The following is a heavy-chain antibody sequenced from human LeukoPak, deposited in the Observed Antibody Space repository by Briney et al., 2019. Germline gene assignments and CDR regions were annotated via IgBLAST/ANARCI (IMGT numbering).Heavy chain of an antibody. J-gene: IGHJ3*02. Sequence: PAETLSLTCSVSGGSISSYSWTWIRQPPGKGLEWIGFIDYSGSSNYNPSLKSRVTISADPSTNHFSLNLTSVTAADTAVYYCARRPQYYYGSGSYPNAFDIWGQGTMVTVSS. V-gene: IGHV4-59*13. CDR3: ARRPQYYYGSGSYPNAFDI. D-gene: IGHD3-10*01. CDR2: IDYSGSS. CDR1: GGSISSYS.